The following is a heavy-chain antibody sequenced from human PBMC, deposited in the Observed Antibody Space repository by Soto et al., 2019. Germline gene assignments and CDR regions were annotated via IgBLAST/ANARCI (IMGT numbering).Heavy chain of an antibody. CDR3: ARVWGGAFDI. D-gene: IGHD3-10*01. V-gene: IGHV4-30-4*02. J-gene: IGHJ3*02. Sequence: SETLSLTCTVSGGSISSGDYYWSWIRQPPGKGLEWIGYIYYSGSTYYNPSLKSRVTISVDTSKNQFSLRLSSVTAADTAVYYCARVWGGAFDIWGQGTMVTVSS. CDR1: GGSISSGDYY. CDR2: IYYSGST.